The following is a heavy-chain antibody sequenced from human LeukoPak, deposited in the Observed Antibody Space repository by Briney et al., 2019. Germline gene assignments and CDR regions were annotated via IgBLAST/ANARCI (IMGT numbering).Heavy chain of an antibody. Sequence: PGGSLRLSCAASQFTFSDYTMNWVRRAPGKGLEWVSSISTRSDYIYYAESVKGRFTISRDNAKNSLYLQMNSLRAEDTAVYYCARGLGDSSGYYYSDNWGQGTLVTVSS. CDR1: QFTFSDYT. CDR3: ARGLGDSSGYYYSDN. J-gene: IGHJ4*02. V-gene: IGHV3-21*01. CDR2: ISTRSDYI. D-gene: IGHD3-22*01.